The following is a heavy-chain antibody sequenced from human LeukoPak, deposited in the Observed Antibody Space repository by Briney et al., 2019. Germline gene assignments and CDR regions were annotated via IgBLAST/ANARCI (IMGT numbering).Heavy chain of an antibody. J-gene: IGHJ4*02. CDR3: AREEVYCSGGSCYSDFDY. V-gene: IGHV3-21*01. CDR2: ISSSSYI. D-gene: IGHD2-15*01. CDR1: GFTFSNHA. Sequence: GGSLRLSCATSGFTFSNHAMHWVRQAPGKGLEWVSSISSSSYIYYADSVKGRFTISRDNAKNSLYLQMNSLRAEDTAVYYCAREEVYCSGGSCYSDFDYWGQGTLVTVSS.